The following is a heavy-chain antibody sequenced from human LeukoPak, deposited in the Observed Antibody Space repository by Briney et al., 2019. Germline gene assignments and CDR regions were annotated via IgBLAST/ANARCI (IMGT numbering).Heavy chain of an antibody. CDR2: IYHSGST. Sequence: PSETLSLTCAVSGGSISSSNWWSWVRQPPGKGLEWIREIYHSGSTNYNPSLKSRVTISVDTSKNQFSLKLSSVTAADTAVYYCARAAAGDPYYFDYWGQGTLVTVSS. V-gene: IGHV4-4*02. D-gene: IGHD6-13*01. J-gene: IGHJ4*02. CDR1: GGSISSSNW. CDR3: ARAAAGDPYYFDY.